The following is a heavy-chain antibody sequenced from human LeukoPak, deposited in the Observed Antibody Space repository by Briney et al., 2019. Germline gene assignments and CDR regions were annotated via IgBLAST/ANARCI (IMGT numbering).Heavy chain of an antibody. J-gene: IGHJ4*02. CDR2: ISSSGSTI. D-gene: IGHD6-6*01. CDR1: GFTFSSYE. Sequence: GGSLRLSCAASGFTFSSYEMHWVRQAPGKGLEWVSYISSSGSTIYYADSVKGRFTISRDNAKNSLYLQMNSLRAEDTAVYYCARTDSTSSGYFDYWGQGTLVTVSS. CDR3: ARTDSTSSGYFDY. V-gene: IGHV3-48*03.